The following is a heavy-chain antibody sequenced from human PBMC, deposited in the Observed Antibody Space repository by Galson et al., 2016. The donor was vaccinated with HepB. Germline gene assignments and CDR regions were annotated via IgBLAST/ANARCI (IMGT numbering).Heavy chain of an antibody. J-gene: IGHJ3*02. CDR2: IGRGARTI. CDR1: GFSFRDYH. Sequence: SLRLSCAASGFSFRDYHMSWIRQAPGKGLEWISYIGRGARTIYYADSVKSRFTIPRDNAKNSLYLQMNSLRAEDTAVYYCAKGGGEMDPGGAFDTWGQGTMVTVSS. CDR3: AKGGGEMDPGGAFDT. V-gene: IGHV3-11*01. D-gene: IGHD5-24*01.